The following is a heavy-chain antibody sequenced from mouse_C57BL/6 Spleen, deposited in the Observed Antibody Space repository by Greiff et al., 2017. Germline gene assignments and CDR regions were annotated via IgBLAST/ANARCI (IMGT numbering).Heavy chain of an antibody. D-gene: IGHD2-5*01. Sequence: QVQLKESGAELAKPGASVKLSCKASGYTFTSYWMHWVKQRPGQGLEWIGYINPSSGYTKYNQKFKDKATLTADKSSSTAYMQLSSLTYEDAAVYNCARAYYSNYEDYFDYWGQGTTLTVSS. CDR1: GYTFTSYW. J-gene: IGHJ2*01. CDR2: INPSSGYT. V-gene: IGHV1-7*01. CDR3: ARAYYSNYEDYFDY.